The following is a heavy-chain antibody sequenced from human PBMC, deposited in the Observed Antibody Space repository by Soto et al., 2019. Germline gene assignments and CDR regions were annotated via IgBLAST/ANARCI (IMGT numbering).Heavy chain of an antibody. CDR3: ARESAGGHWGFDY. V-gene: IGHV1-2*04. CDR1: GYTFTGYY. D-gene: IGHD7-27*01. CDR2: INPNSGGT. J-gene: IGHJ4*02. Sequence: VQLVQSGAEVKKPGASVKVSCKASGYTFTGYYMHWVRQAPGQGLEWMGWINPNSGGTNYAQKFQGWVTMTRDTSISTAYMELSRLRSDDTAVYYCARESAGGHWGFDYWGQGTLVTVSS.